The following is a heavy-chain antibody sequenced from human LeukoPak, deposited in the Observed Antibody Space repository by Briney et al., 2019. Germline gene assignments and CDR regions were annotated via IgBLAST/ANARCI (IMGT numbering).Heavy chain of an antibody. V-gene: IGHV3-74*01. Sequence: GGSLRLSCAGSGFAFSSSWMHWVRQAPGKGLVWVSRMNSDGTTTDYADSVKGRFTISRDNAKNTLYLQMNSLTVEDTAVYYCTIAGSYRFDYWGQGTLVTVSS. CDR1: GFAFSSSW. D-gene: IGHD3-16*02. CDR2: MNSDGTTT. CDR3: TIAGSYRFDY. J-gene: IGHJ4*02.